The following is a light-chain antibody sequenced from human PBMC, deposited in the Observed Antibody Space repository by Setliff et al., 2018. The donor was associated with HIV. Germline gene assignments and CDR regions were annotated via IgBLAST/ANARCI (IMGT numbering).Light chain of an antibody. CDR2: SVT. J-gene: IGLJ1*01. V-gene: IGLV2-14*03. CDR1: NSDIGSHDY. Sequence: QSVLTQPASVSGSPGQSITISCCGTNSDIGSHDYVSWYQQHPGKAPKLIIFSVTYRPSGVSDRFSGSKSGNTASLTISGLQPEDEADYYCASHRDTNTLEVFGTGTKVTVL. CDR3: ASHRDTNTLEV.